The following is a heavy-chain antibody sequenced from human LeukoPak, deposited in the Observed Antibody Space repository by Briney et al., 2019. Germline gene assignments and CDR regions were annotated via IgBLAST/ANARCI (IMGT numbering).Heavy chain of an antibody. J-gene: IGHJ4*02. D-gene: IGHD6-13*01. CDR1: GFTFTSSA. CDR2: IVDGSGNT. Sequence: SEKVSCKASGFTFTSSAMQWVRQARGQRLEWIGWIVDGSGNTNYAQKFQERVTITRDMSTSTAYMELSSLRSEDTAVYYWAAVVAAAGRPEPNYFDYWGQGTLVTVSS. CDR3: AAVVAAAGRPEPNYFDY. V-gene: IGHV1-58*02.